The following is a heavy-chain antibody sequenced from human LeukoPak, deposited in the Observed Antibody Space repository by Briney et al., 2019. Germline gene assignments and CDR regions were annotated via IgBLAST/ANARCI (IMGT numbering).Heavy chain of an antibody. CDR3: ARRPNSGSYKAAIGY. D-gene: IGHD1-26*01. J-gene: IGHJ4*02. CDR2: IYHSGST. V-gene: IGHV4-4*02. CDR1: GGPISSSNW. Sequence: SETLSLTCAVSGGPISSSNWWSWVRQPPGKGLEWIGEIYHSGSTNYNPSLKSRVTISVDKSKNQFSLRLSSVTAADTAVYYCARRPNSGSYKAAIGYWGQGTLVTVSS.